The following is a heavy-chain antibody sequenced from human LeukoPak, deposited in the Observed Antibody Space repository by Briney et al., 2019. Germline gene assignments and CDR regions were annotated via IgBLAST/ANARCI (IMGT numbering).Heavy chain of an antibody. Sequence: GGSLRLSRAASGFTFSSYAMSWVRQAPGKGLEWVSAISGSGGSTYYADSVKGRFTISRDNSKNTLYLQMNSLRAEDTAVYYCARLGDNIAARRSYYYYYMDVWGKGTTVTVSS. V-gene: IGHV3-23*01. CDR3: ARLGDNIAARRSYYYYYMDV. J-gene: IGHJ6*03. CDR2: ISGSGGST. D-gene: IGHD6-6*01. CDR1: GFTFSSYA.